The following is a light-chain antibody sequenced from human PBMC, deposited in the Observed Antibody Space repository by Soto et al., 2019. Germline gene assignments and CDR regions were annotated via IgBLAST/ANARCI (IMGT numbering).Light chain of an antibody. J-gene: IGKJ1*01. CDR3: QQSYSTPLWT. CDR2: AAS. Sequence: DIQMTPSPSSLSASVGDRVTITCRASQSISSYLNWYQQKPGKAPKLLIYAASSLQSGVPSRFSGSGSGTDFTLTISSLQPEDFATYYCQQSYSTPLWTFGQGTKVEIK. CDR1: QSISSY. V-gene: IGKV1-39*01.